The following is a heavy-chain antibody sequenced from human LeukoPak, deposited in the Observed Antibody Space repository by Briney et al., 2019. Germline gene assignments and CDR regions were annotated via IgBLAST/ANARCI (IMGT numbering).Heavy chain of an antibody. CDR3: AKGKPRIAASRFQYFDY. CDR1: GFTFSSCA. J-gene: IGHJ4*02. Sequence: GGSLRLSCAASGFTFSSCAMSWVRQAPGKGLEWVSAISGSGGSTYYADSVKGRFTISRDNSKNTLYLQMNSLRAEDTAVYYCAKGKPRIAASRFQYFDYWGQGTLVTVSS. V-gene: IGHV3-23*01. D-gene: IGHD6-13*01. CDR2: ISGSGGST.